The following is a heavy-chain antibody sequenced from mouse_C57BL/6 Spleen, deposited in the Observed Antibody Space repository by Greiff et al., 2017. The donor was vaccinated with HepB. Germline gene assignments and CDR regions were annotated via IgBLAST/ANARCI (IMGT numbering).Heavy chain of an antibody. CDR2: IDPENGDT. J-gene: IGHJ4*01. Sequence: VQLQQSGAELVRPGASVKLSCTASGFNIKDDYMHWVKQRPEQGLEWIGWIDPENGDTEYASKFQGKATITADTSSNTAYLQLSSLTSEDTAVYYCTTVITTVVATSHYAMDYWGQGTSVTVSS. CDR3: TTVITTVVATSHYAMDY. CDR1: GFNIKDDY. V-gene: IGHV14-4*01. D-gene: IGHD1-1*01.